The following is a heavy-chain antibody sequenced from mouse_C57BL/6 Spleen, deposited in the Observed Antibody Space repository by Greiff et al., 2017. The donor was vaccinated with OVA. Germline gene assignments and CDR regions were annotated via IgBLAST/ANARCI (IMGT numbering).Heavy chain of an antibody. CDR3: ARGYYGSREGFDY. D-gene: IGHD1-1*01. V-gene: IGHV1-61*01. Sequence: QVQLQQSGAELVRPGSSVKLSCKASGYTFTSYWMDWVKQRPRQGLEWIGNIYPSDSETHYNQKFKDKATLTVDKSSSTAYMQLSSLTSEDSAVYYCARGYYGSREGFDYWGQGTTLTVSS. J-gene: IGHJ2*01. CDR2: IYPSDSET. CDR1: GYTFTSYW.